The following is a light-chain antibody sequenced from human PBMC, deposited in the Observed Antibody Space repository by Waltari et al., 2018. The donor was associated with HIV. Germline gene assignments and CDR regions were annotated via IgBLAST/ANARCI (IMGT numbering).Light chain of an antibody. J-gene: IGLJ2*01. CDR1: NSNIGASHD. V-gene: IGLV1-40*02. Sequence: QSVLTPPRSVSGAPGQRAHIPGTGSNSNIGASHDVHWYQQFPEASTYLITFGNKNRPSGVPDRFSGSKSGTSAALAITGLQADDEADYYCQSYGSSVNGLVIFGGGTKLTVL. CDR3: QSYGSSVNGLVI. CDR2: GNK.